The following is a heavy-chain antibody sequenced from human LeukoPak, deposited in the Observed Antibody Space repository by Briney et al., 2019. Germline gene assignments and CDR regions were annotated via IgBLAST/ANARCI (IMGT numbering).Heavy chain of an antibody. CDR2: INHSGST. CDR1: GGSFSGYY. D-gene: IGHD5-18*01. J-gene: IGHJ6*02. V-gene: IGHV4-34*01. Sequence: SETLTLTCAVYGGSFSGYYWSWIRQPPGKGLEGIGEINHSGSTNYNPSLKRRVTISVHTSKNQFSLKLSSVTAADTAVYYCARAVDTAMVTGGMDVRGQGTTVTVSS. CDR3: ARAVDTAMVTGGMDV.